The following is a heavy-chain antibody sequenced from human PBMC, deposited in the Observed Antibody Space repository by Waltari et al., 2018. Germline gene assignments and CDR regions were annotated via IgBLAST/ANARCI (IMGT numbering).Heavy chain of an antibody. CDR2: IKKSGIS. V-gene: IGHV4-34*01. Sequence: QVQLQQWGAGLLKPSETLSLTCTVHGGSFSKYYWSWIRQPPGKGLQWIGEIKKSGISNYEPSLKGRVTISVDTPKNQLSLEMSSVTAADTAVYYCARGLYQYGSGHYYGYWGQGALVTVSS. J-gene: IGHJ4*02. CDR1: GGSFSKYY. D-gene: IGHD3-10*01. CDR3: ARGLYQYGSGHYYGY.